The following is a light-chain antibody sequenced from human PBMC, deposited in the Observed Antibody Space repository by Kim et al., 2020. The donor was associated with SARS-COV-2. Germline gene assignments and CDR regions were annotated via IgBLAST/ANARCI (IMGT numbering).Light chain of an antibody. CDR1: NIGSKS. J-gene: IGLJ1*01. V-gene: IGLV3-21*04. CDR3: QVWDSSSDHV. Sequence: AQGKTARITWGGNNIGSKSVHWYQQKPGQAPVLVIYYDSDRPSGIPERFSGSNSGNTATLTISRVEAGDEADYYCQVWDSSSDHVFGTGTKVTVL. CDR2: YDS.